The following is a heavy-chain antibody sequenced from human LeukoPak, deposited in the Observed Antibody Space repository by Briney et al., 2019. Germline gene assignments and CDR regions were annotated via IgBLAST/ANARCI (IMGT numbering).Heavy chain of an antibody. Sequence: HPGGSLRLSCAASGFTVSSNYMSWVRQAPGKGLEWVSVIYSGGSTYYADSVKGRFTISRDNSKNTLYLQMNSLRAEDTAVYYCARVHNWRLRYFDYWGQGTLVTVSS. CDR1: GFTVSSNY. CDR2: IYSGGST. CDR3: ARVHNWRLRYFDY. J-gene: IGHJ4*02. V-gene: IGHV3-66*01. D-gene: IGHD1-1*01.